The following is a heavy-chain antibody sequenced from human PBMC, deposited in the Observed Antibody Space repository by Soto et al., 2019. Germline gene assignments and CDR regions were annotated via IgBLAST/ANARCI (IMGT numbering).Heavy chain of an antibody. CDR2: ISSRSYTI. V-gene: IGHV3-48*02. CDR1: GFSFSTYS. D-gene: IGHD6-6*01. Sequence: EVQLVESGGGLVQPGGSLRLSCAASGFSFSTYSMNWVRQAPGKGLEWVSYISSRSYTIYYVDSVKGRFTISRDNAKNSLYLQMNSPRDEDTALHYCARGGSSSDNGMDVWGQGTTVTVPS. J-gene: IGHJ6*02. CDR3: ARGGSSSDNGMDV.